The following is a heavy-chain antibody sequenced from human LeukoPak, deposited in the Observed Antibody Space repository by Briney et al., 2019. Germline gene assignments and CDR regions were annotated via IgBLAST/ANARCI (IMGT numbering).Heavy chain of an antibody. CDR2: IKKDGSEK. CDR1: GFTFSSYW. J-gene: IGHJ4*02. CDR3: ARDLSGVAGYTYGRGIDY. D-gene: IGHD5-18*01. V-gene: IGHV3-7*01. Sequence: GGSLRLSCAASGFTFSSYWMSWVRQAPGKGLEWVANIKKDGSEKYYVDSVKGRFTISRDNAKTSLYLQMSSLRAEDTAVYYCARDLSGVAGYTYGRGIDYWGQGTLVTVSS.